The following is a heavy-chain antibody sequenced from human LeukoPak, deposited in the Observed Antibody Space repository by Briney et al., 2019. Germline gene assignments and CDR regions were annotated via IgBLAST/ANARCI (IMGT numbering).Heavy chain of an antibody. CDR2: IRYDGSNK. CDR3: AKAPWQLAHDYFDY. CDR1: GFTFSSYG. D-gene: IGHD6-6*01. V-gene: IGHV3-30*02. J-gene: IGHJ4*02. Sequence: PGGSLRLSCAASGFTFSSYGMHWVRQAPGKGLELVAFIRYDGSNKYYADSVKGRFTISRDNSKNTLYLQMNSLRAEDTAVYYCAKAPWQLAHDYFDYWGQGTLVTVSS.